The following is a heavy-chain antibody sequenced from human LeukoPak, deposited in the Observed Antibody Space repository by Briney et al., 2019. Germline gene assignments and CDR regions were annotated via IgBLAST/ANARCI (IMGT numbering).Heavy chain of an antibody. CDR3: ARVLEILDAFDI. Sequence: PSETLSLTCTVSGGSISSRSYNWVWIRQPPGKGLEWIGNIFYSGSTYYAPSLKSRLTISIDTSMNHFSLKLSSVTAADTAVYYCARVLEILDAFDIWGQGTMVTVSS. D-gene: IGHD2/OR15-2a*01. CDR1: GGSISSRSYN. V-gene: IGHV4-39*07. CDR2: IFYSGST. J-gene: IGHJ3*02.